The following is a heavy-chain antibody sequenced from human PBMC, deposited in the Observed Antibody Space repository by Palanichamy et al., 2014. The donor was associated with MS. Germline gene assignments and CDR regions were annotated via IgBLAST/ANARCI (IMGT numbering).Heavy chain of an antibody. CDR1: GFTVSDYA. CDR2: ITHSGDET. D-gene: IGHD2/OR15-2a*01. CDR3: AKVGRPLTSMLSGYYYYAIDV. J-gene: IGHJ6*02. V-gene: IGHV3-23*01. Sequence: EVQLLESGGDFVQPGGSLRLSCVASGFTVSDYAMTWVRQAPGKGLEWVSAITHSGDETFYADSAKGRFTVSRDNSRSTIFLLMNSLSAEDTALYFCAKVGRPLTSMLSGYYYYAIDVWGQGTTVTVSS.